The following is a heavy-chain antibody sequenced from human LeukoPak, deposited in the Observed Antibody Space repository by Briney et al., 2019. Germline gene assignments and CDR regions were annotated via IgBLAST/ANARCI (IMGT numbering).Heavy chain of an antibody. J-gene: IGHJ6*02. D-gene: IGHD4-17*01. CDR3: AKVKDGDYYYYYGMDV. CDR2: ISYDGSNK. V-gene: IGHV3-30*18. CDR1: GFTFSSYG. Sequence: GGSLRLSCAASGFTFSSYGMHWFRQAPGKGLEWVAVISYDGSNKYYADSVKGRFTISRDNSKNTLYLQMNSLRAEDTAVYYCAKVKDGDYYYYYGMDVWGQGTTVTVSS.